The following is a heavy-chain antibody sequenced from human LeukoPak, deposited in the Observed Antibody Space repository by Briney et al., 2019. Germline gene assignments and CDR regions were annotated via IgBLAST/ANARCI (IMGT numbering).Heavy chain of an antibody. V-gene: IGHV3-53*01. Sequence: PGGSLRLSCAASGFTVSSNYMNWVRQAPGKGLEWVAVLYSAGNTFYADSVKGRFTISRDNSKSTLYLQMNSLRAEDTALYYCARLIQPQGAFDIWGQGTMVTVSS. CDR1: GFTVSSNY. CDR2: LYSAGNT. J-gene: IGHJ3*02. D-gene: IGHD3-16*01. CDR3: ARLIQPQGAFDI.